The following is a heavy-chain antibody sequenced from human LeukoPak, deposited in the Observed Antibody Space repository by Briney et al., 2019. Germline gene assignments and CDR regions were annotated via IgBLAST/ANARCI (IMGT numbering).Heavy chain of an antibody. Sequence: ASVKVSCKASGGTFSSYAISWVRQAPGQGPEWMGRIIPILGIANYAQKFQGRVTITADESTSTAYMELSSLRSEDTAVYYCARDRLGSSSRGFDYWGQGTLVTVSS. CDR1: GGTFSSYA. CDR2: IIPILGIA. D-gene: IGHD6-13*01. J-gene: IGHJ4*02. V-gene: IGHV1-69*04. CDR3: ARDRLGSSSRGFDY.